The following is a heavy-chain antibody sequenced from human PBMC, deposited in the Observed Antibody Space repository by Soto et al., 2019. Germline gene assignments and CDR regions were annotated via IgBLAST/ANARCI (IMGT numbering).Heavy chain of an antibody. V-gene: IGHV3-23*01. CDR1: GFTFSSHA. CDR2: ISGSGGST. J-gene: IGHJ3*02. Sequence: GGSLRLSCTASGFTFSSHAMSWVRQAPGKGLEWVSAISGSGGSTYYADSVKGRFTISRDNSKNTLYLQMNSLRAEDTAVYYCASLSPAITFGGVIAPNLDAFDIWGQGTMVTVSS. CDR3: ASLSPAITFGGVIAPNLDAFDI. D-gene: IGHD3-16*02.